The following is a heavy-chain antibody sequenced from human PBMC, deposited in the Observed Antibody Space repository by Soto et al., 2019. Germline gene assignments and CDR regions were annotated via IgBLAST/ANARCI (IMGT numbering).Heavy chain of an antibody. CDR1: GYSISSGNY. CDR2: LYHIGST. Sequence: SETLSLTCAVSGYSISSGNYWAWIRQPPGRGLEWIGSLYHIGSTHYNTSLKSRVTISVDTSKSHFSLELSSVTAADTAIYYCRRYNRCHGESWVDVWGQGTMVTVSS. D-gene: IGHD1-20*01. V-gene: IGHV4-38-2*01. CDR3: RRYNRCHGESWVDV. J-gene: IGHJ6*02.